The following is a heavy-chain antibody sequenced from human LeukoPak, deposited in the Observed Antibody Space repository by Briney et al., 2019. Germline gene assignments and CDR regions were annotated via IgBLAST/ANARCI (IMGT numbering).Heavy chain of an antibody. J-gene: IGHJ4*02. V-gene: IGHV3-23*01. D-gene: IGHD3-10*01. CDR2: ISGSGGST. Sequence: SGGSLRLSCAASGFTFDIFAMSWIRQAPGKGLEWVSAISGSGGSTYYADSVKGRFTISRDNSKNTLYLQMNSLRAEDTAVYYCAKLAWIWFGELYYFDYWGQGTLVTVSS. CDR1: GFTFDIFA. CDR3: AKLAWIWFGELYYFDY.